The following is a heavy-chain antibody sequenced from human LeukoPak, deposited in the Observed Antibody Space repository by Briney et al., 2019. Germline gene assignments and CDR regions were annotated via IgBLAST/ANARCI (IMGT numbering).Heavy chain of an antibody. Sequence: PSETLSLTCTVSGGSISSYYWGWIPQPPGKGLERIGYIFYNGGTNYNPSLKSRVTISIDTSKNQFSLNLSSVTAADTAVYYCARRPNWGPVFDYWGQGTLVTVSS. CDR1: GGSISSYY. J-gene: IGHJ4*02. CDR2: IFYNGGT. V-gene: IGHV4-59*01. CDR3: ARRPNWGPVFDY. D-gene: IGHD7-27*01.